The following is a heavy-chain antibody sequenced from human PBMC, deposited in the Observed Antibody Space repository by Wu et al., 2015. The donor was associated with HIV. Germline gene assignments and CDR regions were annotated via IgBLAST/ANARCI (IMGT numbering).Heavy chain of an antibody. D-gene: IGHD3-10*01. CDR2: INPSRGVT. CDR1: GYTFTAYY. J-gene: IGHJ4*02. CDR3: ATVDTYYYSSPPHY. V-gene: IGHV1-2*02. Sequence: QVQLVQSGAEVKRPGASVKVSCKASGYTFTAYYIHWVRQAPGQGLEWMGCINPSRGVTNYSQKFQGRVTMTRDTSISTAYMDLNRLKSDDTAFYYCATVDTYYYSSPPHYWGQGTLVTVSS.